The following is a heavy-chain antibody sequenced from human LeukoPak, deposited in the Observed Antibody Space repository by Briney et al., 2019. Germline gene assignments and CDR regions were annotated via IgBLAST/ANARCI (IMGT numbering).Heavy chain of an antibody. CDR1: GFTFSSCA. J-gene: IGHJ4*02. V-gene: IGHV3-23*01. CDR2: ISGSGGST. CDR3: AKARSYSYGVGYFDY. Sequence: QPGASLLLSCAASGFTFSSCAMSWVRPAPGKRLEWVSAISGSGGSTYYADSVKGRFTISRDNPKNTLYLQMNSLRAEDTAVYYCAKARSYSYGVGYFDYWGQGTLVTVSS. D-gene: IGHD5-18*01.